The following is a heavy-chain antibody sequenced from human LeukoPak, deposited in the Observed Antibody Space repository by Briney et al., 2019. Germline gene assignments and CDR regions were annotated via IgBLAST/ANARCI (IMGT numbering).Heavy chain of an antibody. CDR3: ARVPYYDSTGYPFDH. CDR1: GFTFSNSG. V-gene: IGHV3-23*01. CDR2: ISGSGSII. D-gene: IGHD3-22*01. Sequence: GGSLRLSCAASGFTFSNSGMSWVRQAPGKSPEWVSTISGSGSIINYADSVEGRFTISRGSSKNTLYLQMNSLRADDTAVYYCARVPYYDSTGYPFDHWGQGTLVAVSS. J-gene: IGHJ4*02.